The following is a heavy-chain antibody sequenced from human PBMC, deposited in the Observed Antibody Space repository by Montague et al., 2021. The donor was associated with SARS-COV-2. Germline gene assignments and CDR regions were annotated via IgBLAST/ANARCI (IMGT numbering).Heavy chain of an antibody. D-gene: IGHD4-11*01. CDR3: ARWDPQTLTVISLRGKSANDY. V-gene: IGHV4-34*01. CDR1: GGSFSGYY. J-gene: IGHJ4*02. Sequence: SETLSLTCAVYGGSFSGYYWTWIRQSPGKGLDWIAEINDRGVTNYNYNPSLGSRVTISADTSKNQFSLKLRSVTAADTAVYYCARWDPQTLTVISLRGKSANDYWGQGTLVTVSS. CDR2: INDRGVTNY.